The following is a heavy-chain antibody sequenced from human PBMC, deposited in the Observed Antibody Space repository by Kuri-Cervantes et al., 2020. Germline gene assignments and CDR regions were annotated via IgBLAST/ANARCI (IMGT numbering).Heavy chain of an antibody. CDR3: AVGFKAYYYYGMDV. CDR1: GGSFSGYY. CDR2: INHSGST. J-gene: IGHJ6*02. D-gene: IGHD2-2*01. V-gene: IGHV4-34*09. Sequence: SQTLSLTCVVYGGSFSGYYWSWIRQPPGKGLEWIGEINHSGSTNYNPSLKSRVTISVDTSKNQFSLKLSSVTAADTAVYYCAVGFKAYYYYGMDVWGQGTTVTVSS.